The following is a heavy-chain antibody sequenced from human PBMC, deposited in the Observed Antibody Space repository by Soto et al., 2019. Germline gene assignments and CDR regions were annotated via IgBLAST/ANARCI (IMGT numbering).Heavy chain of an antibody. CDR2: IYHRGST. CDR1: GYSISSGYH. J-gene: IGHJ5*02. Sequence: SGTLSLTCAVSGYSISSGYHWGWIRQSPGKGLEWIGNIYHRGSTYYNPSLKSRVSISIDTSKNQFSLKLHSVTAADTAVYFCAREEMSLGNWFDPWGQGTLVTVSA. CDR3: AREEMSLGNWFDP. D-gene: IGHD3-16*01. V-gene: IGHV4-38-2*02.